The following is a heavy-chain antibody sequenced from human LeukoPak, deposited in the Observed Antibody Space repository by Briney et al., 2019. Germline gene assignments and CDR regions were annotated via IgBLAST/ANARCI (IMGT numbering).Heavy chain of an antibody. J-gene: IGHJ4*02. CDR1: GDSINRNSYY. Sequence: SETLSLTCTVSGDSINRNSYYWGWIRQPPGKGLEWIGSTYYSGSTYYNPSLKSRVTISVDTSKNQFSLRLSSVTAADTAVYYCAALLGQFDYWGQGTLVTVSS. CDR3: AALLGQFDY. V-gene: IGHV4-39*01. CDR2: TYYSGST. D-gene: IGHD2-8*02.